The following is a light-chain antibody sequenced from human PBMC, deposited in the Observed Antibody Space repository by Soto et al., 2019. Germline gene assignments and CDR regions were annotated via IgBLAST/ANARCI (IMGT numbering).Light chain of an antibody. CDR3: QQYNNCPPR. Sequence: EIVMTQSPATLSVSPGERATLSCRASQSVSSNLAWYQQKPGQAPRLLIYGASTRATGIPARFSGSGPVTDFTPTIISLQSEDFAVYYCQQYNNCPPRFGQWTKVEIK. CDR2: GAS. CDR1: QSVSSN. J-gene: IGKJ1*01. V-gene: IGKV3-15*01.